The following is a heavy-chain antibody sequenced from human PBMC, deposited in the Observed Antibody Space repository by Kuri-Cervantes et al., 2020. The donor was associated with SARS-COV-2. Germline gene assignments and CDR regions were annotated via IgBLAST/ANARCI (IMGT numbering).Heavy chain of an antibody. CDR2: ISSSSSYI. CDR3: ATLGYCSSTSCYKRFDY. D-gene: IGHD2-2*02. J-gene: IGHJ4*02. V-gene: IGHV3-21*01. CDR1: GFTFSSYS. Sequence: GSPKISCPASGFTFSSYSMNGVRQAPGKGLVWVSSISSSSSYIYYADSVKGRFTISRDNAKNSLYLQMNSLRAEDTAVYYCATLGYCSSTSCYKRFDYWGPGALVTVSS.